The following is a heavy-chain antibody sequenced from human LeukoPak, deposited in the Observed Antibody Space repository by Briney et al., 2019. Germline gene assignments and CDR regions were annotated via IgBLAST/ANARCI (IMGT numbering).Heavy chain of an antibody. V-gene: IGHV3-11*03. CDR1: GFTFSDYY. J-gene: IGHJ3*02. D-gene: IGHD6-13*01. Sequence: GGSLRLSCAASGFTFSDYYMSWIRQAPGKGLEWVSYISSSSSYTNYADSVKGRFTISRDNAKNSLYLQMNSLRAEDTAVYYCARRQQLTNDAFDIWGQGTMVTVSS. CDR2: ISSSSSYT. CDR3: ARRQQLTNDAFDI.